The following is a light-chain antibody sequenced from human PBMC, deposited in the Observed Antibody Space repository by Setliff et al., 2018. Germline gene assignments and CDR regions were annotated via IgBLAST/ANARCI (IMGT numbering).Light chain of an antibody. CDR2: DNK. V-gene: IGLV1-51*01. J-gene: IGLJ1*01. CDR3: GAWGRSLNVYV. CDR1: SSNIGNNY. Sequence: QSVLTQPPSVSAAPGQKVTISCSGSSSNIGNNYVSWYQQLPGTAPKLLIYDNKRPSGIPDRFSGSKSGTSATLGITGLQTGDEADYYCGAWGRSLNVYVFGIGTKVTVL.